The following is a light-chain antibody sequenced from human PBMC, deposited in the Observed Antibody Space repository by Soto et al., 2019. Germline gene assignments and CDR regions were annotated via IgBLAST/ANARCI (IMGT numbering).Light chain of an antibody. Sequence: DTQMTQSPSSLSASVGDRVTITCRASQGIRTDLAWYQQKPGKAPKRLIYLASSLQSGVPSRFSGSGSGTEFTLTISNLQPEDFATHYCLQHNSYPITFGPGTKVDMK. CDR3: LQHNSYPIT. CDR2: LAS. J-gene: IGKJ3*01. V-gene: IGKV1-17*02. CDR1: QGIRTD.